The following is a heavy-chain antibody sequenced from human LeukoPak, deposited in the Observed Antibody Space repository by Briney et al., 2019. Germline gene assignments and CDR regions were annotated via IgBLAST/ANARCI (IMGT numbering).Heavy chain of an antibody. CDR1: GGSISSGDYY. CDR3: ARESLLWFGEPRGWFDP. D-gene: IGHD3-10*01. CDR2: IYYSGST. Sequence: PSETLSLTCTVSGGSISSGDYYWSWIRQPPGKGLEWIGYIYYSGSTYYNPSLKSRVTISVDTSKNQFSLKLSSVTAADTAVYYCARESLLWFGEPRGWFDPWGQGTLVTVSS. J-gene: IGHJ5*02. V-gene: IGHV4-30-4*01.